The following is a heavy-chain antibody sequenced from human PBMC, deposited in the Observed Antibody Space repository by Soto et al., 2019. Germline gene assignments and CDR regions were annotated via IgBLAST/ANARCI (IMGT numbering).Heavy chain of an antibody. CDR3: ASHSGSYYNDY. CDR1: GGTFSSYT. CDR2: IIPSLGIA. D-gene: IGHD3-10*01. V-gene: IGHV1-69*02. Sequence: QVQLVQSGAEVKKPGSSVKVSCKASGGTFSSYTINWVRQAPGQGLEWMGRIIPSLGIANYAQKFQGRVTITADKSTSTAYMELSSLRSEDTAVYYCASHSGSYYNDYWGQGTLVTVSS. J-gene: IGHJ4*02.